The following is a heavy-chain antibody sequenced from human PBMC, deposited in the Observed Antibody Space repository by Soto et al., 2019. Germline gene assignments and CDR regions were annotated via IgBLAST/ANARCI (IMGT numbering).Heavy chain of an antibody. CDR1: GITLRSSW. V-gene: IGHV3-7*04. J-gene: IGHJ3*02. CDR2: INQDGSDK. Sequence: EVQLVESGGGLVQPGGSLRLSCAASGITLRSSWMTWVRQAPGKGLEWVANINQDGSDKYYVDSVKGRFTISRDNAENSVDLQMKSLRAEDTAVYFCARDPYDSGGYAAFDIWGQGTMVTVSS. D-gene: IGHD3-22*01. CDR3: ARDPYDSGGYAAFDI.